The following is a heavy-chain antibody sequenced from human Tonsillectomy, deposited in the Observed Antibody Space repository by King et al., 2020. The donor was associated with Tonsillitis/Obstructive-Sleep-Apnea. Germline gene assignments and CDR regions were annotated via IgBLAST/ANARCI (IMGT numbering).Heavy chain of an antibody. CDR3: ARGHRYVSSTSCDKDYYNYMDV. CDR1: GYTFSSYG. J-gene: IGHJ6*03. D-gene: IGHD2-2*02. Sequence: VQLVESGAEVKKPGASVKVSCKASGYTFSSYGIIWVRQAPGQGLEWMGWISVYKDNTNYAQKFQGTVTMTTDTSTSTAYMELRSLSSDDTALYYCARGHRYVSSTSCDKDYYNYMDVWGKGTTVTVSS. V-gene: IGHV1-18*01. CDR2: ISVYKDNT.